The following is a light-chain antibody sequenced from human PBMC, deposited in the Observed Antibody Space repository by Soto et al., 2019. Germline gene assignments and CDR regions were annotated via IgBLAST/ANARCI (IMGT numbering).Light chain of an antibody. J-gene: IGKJ5*01. CDR3: QQRSSWPPVT. CDR2: GAT. CDR1: QSVSSSY. V-gene: IGKV3D-20*02. Sequence: EIVLTQSPGTLSLSPGERATLSCRASQSVSSSYLAWYQQKPGQAPRLLIHGATTRATGIPARFSGSGSGTEFTLTISSLQSEDFAVYYCQQRSSWPPVTFGQGTRLEIK.